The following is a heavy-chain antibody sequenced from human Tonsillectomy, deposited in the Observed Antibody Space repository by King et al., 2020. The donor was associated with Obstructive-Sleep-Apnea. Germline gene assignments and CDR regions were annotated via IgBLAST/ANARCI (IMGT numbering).Heavy chain of an antibody. CDR1: GFTFDDYA. D-gene: IGHD1-7*01. J-gene: IGHJ4*02. V-gene: IGHV3-43D*03. CDR3: TKDSRNYFPSYYFDY. Sequence: VQLVESGGVVVQPGGSLRLSCAASGFTFDDYAMHWVRQVPGKGLEWVSLITWDGGSAYYADSVKGRFTISRDNSKNSLYLQMNSLRPEDTALYYCTKDSRNYFPSYYFDYWGQGTLVTVSS. CDR2: ITWDGGSA.